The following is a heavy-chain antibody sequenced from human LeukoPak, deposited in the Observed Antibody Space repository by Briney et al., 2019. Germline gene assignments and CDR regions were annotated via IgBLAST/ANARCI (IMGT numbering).Heavy chain of an antibody. J-gene: IGHJ4*02. V-gene: IGHV3-21*01. D-gene: IGHD3-16*01. CDR1: GFTFSSYS. Sequence: GGSLRLSCAASGFTFSSYSMNWVRQAPGKGLEWVSSISSSSSYIYYADSVEGRFTISRDNAKNSLYLQMNSLRAEDTAVYYCARDGGDYVWGSYNDYWGQGTLVTVSS. CDR3: ARDGGDYVWGSYNDY. CDR2: ISSSSSYI.